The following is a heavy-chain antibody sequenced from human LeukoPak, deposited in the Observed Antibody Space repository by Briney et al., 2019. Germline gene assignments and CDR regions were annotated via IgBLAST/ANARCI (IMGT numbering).Heavy chain of an antibody. CDR3: ASATWDYYDSSGSHAFDI. J-gene: IGHJ3*02. D-gene: IGHD3-22*01. CDR2: IYTSGST. CDR1: GGSISSYY. V-gene: IGHV4-4*07. Sequence: PSETLSLTCTVSGGSISSYYWSWIRQPAGKGLEWIGRIYTSGSTNYNPSLKSRVTMSVDTSKNQFSLKLSSVTAADTAVYYCASATWDYYDSSGSHAFDIWGQGPRVTVSS.